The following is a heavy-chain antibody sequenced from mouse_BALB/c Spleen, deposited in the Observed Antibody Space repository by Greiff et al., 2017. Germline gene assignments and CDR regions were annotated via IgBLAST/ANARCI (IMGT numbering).Heavy chain of an antibody. CDR3: ARPGATVVARDYAMDY. CDR2: INPDSSTI. V-gene: IGHV4-1*02. D-gene: IGHD1-1*01. J-gene: IGHJ4*01. CDR1: GFDFSRYW. Sequence: EVKVVESGGGLVQPGGSLKLSCAASGFDFSRYWMSWVRQAPGKGLEWIGEINPDSSTINYTPSLKDKFIISRDNAKNTLYLQMSKVRSEDTALYYCARPGATVVARDYAMDYWGQGTSVTVSS.